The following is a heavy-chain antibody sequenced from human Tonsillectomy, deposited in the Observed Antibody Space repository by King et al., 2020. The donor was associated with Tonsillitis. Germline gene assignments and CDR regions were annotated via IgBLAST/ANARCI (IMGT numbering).Heavy chain of an antibody. CDR2: INPDGTDI. CDR1: GFAFRTYW. Sequence: VQLVESGGGLIQPGGSLRLSCAASGFAFRTYWMFWVRQGPGKGLEWVSRINPDGTDIRYADSVMGRFTISRDNAKNTLFLQLSSLRAEDTAVYYGAREYWGAGDYWGQGTQVIVSS. V-gene: IGHV3-74*01. D-gene: IGHD7-27*01. J-gene: IGHJ4*02. CDR3: AREYWGAGDY.